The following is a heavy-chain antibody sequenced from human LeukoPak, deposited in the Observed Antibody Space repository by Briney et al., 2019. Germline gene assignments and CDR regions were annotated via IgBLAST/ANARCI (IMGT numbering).Heavy chain of an antibody. Sequence: GGSLRLSCVASGFIFSSYSMNWVRQAPGKGLEWVSYISSSSTTYYAESVKGRFTISRDNSKNSLYLQMNSLRAEDTALYYCAKGVGSGYFVAYMDVWGKGTTVTVSS. CDR2: ISSSSTT. D-gene: IGHD3-3*01. CDR1: GFIFSSYS. J-gene: IGHJ6*03. V-gene: IGHV3-48*04. CDR3: AKGVGSGYFVAYMDV.